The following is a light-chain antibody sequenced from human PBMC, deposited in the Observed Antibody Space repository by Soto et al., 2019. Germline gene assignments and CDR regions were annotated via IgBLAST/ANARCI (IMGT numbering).Light chain of an antibody. J-gene: IGLJ1*01. Sequence: QSVLTQPPSVSGAPGQRVTISCTGSSSNIGAGYDVHWYQQLPGTAPKLLIYGDSNRPSCVRDRFSASKSGTSTSLAITGGLADDEEDYYCQSYDSSLSGYVFGTGTKLTVL. CDR1: SSNIGAGYD. V-gene: IGLV1-40*01. CDR2: GDS. CDR3: QSYDSSLSGYV.